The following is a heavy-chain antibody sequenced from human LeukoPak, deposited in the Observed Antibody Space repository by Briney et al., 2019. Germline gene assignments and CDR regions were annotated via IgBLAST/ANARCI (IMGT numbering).Heavy chain of an antibody. Sequence: ASVKVSCKASGGTFISYAISWVRQAPGQGLEWMGWISAYNGNTNYAQKLQGRVTMTTDTSTSTAYMELRSLRSDDTAVYYCASYAVTTGFPLWGQGTLVTVSS. CDR3: ASYAVTTGFPL. CDR1: GGTFISYA. CDR2: ISAYNGNT. D-gene: IGHD4-17*01. J-gene: IGHJ4*02. V-gene: IGHV1-18*01.